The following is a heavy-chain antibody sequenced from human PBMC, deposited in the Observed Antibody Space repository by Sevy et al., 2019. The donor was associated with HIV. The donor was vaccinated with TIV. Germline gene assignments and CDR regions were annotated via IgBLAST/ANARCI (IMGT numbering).Heavy chain of an antibody. Sequence: GGSLRLSCAASGLSFRSYELNWVRQAPGKGLQWISYISTGGGTIFYADSVKGRFTISRDNAKDTLYLQMNSLRADDSAVYYCARGPPDGSYDYFDSWGQGTLVTVSS. V-gene: IGHV3-48*03. D-gene: IGHD3-10*01. J-gene: IGHJ4*02. CDR1: GLSFRSYE. CDR2: ISTGGGTI. CDR3: ARGPPDGSYDYFDS.